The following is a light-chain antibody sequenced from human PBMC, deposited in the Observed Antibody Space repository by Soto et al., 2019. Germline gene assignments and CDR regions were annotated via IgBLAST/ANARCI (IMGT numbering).Light chain of an antibody. CDR2: DAS. CDR1: QSVSSSY. V-gene: IGKV3D-20*02. CDR3: QQRSNWA. Sequence: RATLSCRASQSVSSSYLAWYQQKPGQAPRLLIYDASNRATGIPARFSGSGSGTDFTLTISSLEPEDFAVYYCQQRSNWAFGGGTKVDI. J-gene: IGKJ4*01.